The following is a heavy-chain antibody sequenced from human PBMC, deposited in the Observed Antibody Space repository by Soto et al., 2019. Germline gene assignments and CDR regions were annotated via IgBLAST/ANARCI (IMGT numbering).Heavy chain of an antibody. V-gene: IGHV3-30*18. CDR2: ISYDGSNK. D-gene: IGHD2-2*01. J-gene: IGHJ3*02. CDR1: GFTFRSDG. Sequence: QVQLVESGGGVVHPGRSRRLSCAASGFTFRSDGMHWVRQSPGKGLEWVAVISYDGSNKYYADSVKGRFTISRDNAKNTLYLHRNHLRAEDTAVYYCAKEKVGGRSCESFDIWGQGTMVTVS. CDR3: AKEKVGGRSCESFDI.